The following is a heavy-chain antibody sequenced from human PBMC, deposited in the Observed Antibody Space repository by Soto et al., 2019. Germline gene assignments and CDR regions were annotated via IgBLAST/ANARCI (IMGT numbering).Heavy chain of an antibody. CDR1: GFTFSRYA. CDR2: ITGSGDTT. J-gene: IGHJ4*02. CDR3: AKAHLGYCSGDNCYFDS. Sequence: PGGSLRLSCAASGFTFSRYAMSWVRQAPGKGLEWVSGITGSGDTTNYADSVKGRFTISRDNSKNTLYLQLNTLRAEDTAIYYCAKAHLGYCSGDNCYFDSWGQGNLVTVSS. D-gene: IGHD2-15*01. V-gene: IGHV3-23*01.